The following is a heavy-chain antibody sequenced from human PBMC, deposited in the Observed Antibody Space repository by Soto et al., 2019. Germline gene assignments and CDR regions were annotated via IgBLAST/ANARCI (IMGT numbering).Heavy chain of an antibody. CDR1: GYTFTGYY. V-gene: IGHV1-2*04. Sequence: ASVKVSCKASGYTFTGYYMHWVRQAPGQGLEWMGWINPNSGGTNYAQKFQGWVTMTRDTSISTAYMELSRLRSDDTAVYYCARFSTLCSGGSCYSDSIYGMDVWGQGTTVTVSS. CDR3: ARFSTLCSGGSCYSDSIYGMDV. CDR2: INPNSGGT. D-gene: IGHD2-15*01. J-gene: IGHJ6*02.